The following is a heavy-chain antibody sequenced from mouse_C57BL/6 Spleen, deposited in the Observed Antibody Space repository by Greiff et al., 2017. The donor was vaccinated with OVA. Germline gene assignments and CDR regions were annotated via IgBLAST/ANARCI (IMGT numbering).Heavy chain of an antibody. Sequence: EVQVVESGGGLVKPGGSLKLSCAASGFTFSSYAMSWVRQTPEKRLEWVATISDGGSYTYYPDNVKGRFTISRDNAKNNLYLQMSHLKSEDTAMYYCARGLLTGNFDYWGQGTTLTVSS. J-gene: IGHJ2*01. CDR2: ISDGGSYT. CDR3: ARGLLTGNFDY. D-gene: IGHD4-1*01. CDR1: GFTFSSYA. V-gene: IGHV5-4*01.